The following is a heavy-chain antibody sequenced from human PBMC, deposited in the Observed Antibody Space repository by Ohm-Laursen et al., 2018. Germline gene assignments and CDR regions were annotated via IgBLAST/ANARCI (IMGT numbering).Heavy chain of an antibody. CDR3: AKGYSSGWYGDWFDP. CDR1: GFTFSSYW. CDR2: IKVDGSEK. J-gene: IGHJ5*02. V-gene: IGHV3-7*03. Sequence: SLRLSCAASGFTFSSYWMTWVRQPPGKGLEWVARIKVDGSEKYYADSVKGRFTISRDNAKNSLYLQMNSLRAEDTALYYCAKGYSSGWYGDWFDPWGQGTLVTVSS. D-gene: IGHD6-19*01.